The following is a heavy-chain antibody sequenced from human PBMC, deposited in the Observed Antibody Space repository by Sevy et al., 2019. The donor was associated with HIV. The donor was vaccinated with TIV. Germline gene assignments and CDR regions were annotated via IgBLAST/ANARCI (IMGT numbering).Heavy chain of an antibody. CDR2: ISSNGGST. D-gene: IGHD2-2*01. Sequence: GGSLRLSCSASGFTFSSYAMHWVRQAPGKGLEYVSAISSNGGSTYYADSVKGRFTISRDNSKNTLYLQMSSLRAEDTAVYYCVKAIGGAMTYYFDYWGQGTLVTVSS. V-gene: IGHV3-64D*06. CDR3: VKAIGGAMTYYFDY. J-gene: IGHJ4*02. CDR1: GFTFSSYA.